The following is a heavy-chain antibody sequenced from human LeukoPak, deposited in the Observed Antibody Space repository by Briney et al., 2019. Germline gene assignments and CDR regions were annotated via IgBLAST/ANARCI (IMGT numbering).Heavy chain of an antibody. CDR1: GFTFSDYY. CDR2: ISSSSSYT. Sequence: GGSLRLSCAASGFTFSDYYMSWIRQAPGKGLEWVSYISSSSSYTNYADSVKGRFTISRDNAKNSLYLQMNRLRAEDTAVYYCARFHSSGYPYFDYWAREPWSPSPQ. V-gene: IGHV3-11*06. D-gene: IGHD3-22*01. J-gene: IGHJ4*02. CDR3: ARFHSSGYPYFDY.